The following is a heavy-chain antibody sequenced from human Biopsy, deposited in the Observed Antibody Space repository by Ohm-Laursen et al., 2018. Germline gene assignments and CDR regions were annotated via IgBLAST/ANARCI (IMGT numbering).Heavy chain of an antibody. CDR3: AKGGYCTTSSCYMDLDY. CDR1: GFTFSVYA. V-gene: IGHV3-33*06. J-gene: IGHJ4*02. D-gene: IGHD2-2*02. Sequence: SLRLSCAASGFTFSVYAMHWVRQAPGKGLEWVSIIWYDGSNEYYADSVRGRFTVSRDGSKSTLYLQMSSLSAEDTAFYYCAKGGYCTTSSCYMDLDYWGQGTLVTVSS. CDR2: IWYDGSNE.